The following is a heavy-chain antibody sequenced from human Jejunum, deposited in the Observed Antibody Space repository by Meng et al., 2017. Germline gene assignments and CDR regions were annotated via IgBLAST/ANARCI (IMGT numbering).Heavy chain of an antibody. CDR2: FYTSENT. CDR1: GGSISSGDYY. J-gene: IGHJ4*02. V-gene: IGHV4-61*09. D-gene: IGHD4-17*01. CDR3: GAATTVTTIDY. Sequence: SETLSLTCTISGGSISSGDYYWSWIRQSAGKGLEWIGHFYTSENTKYNPSLNSRVSISGDTSKNQFSLKVTSVTAADTAVYYCGAATTVTTIDYWGQGTLVTVSS.